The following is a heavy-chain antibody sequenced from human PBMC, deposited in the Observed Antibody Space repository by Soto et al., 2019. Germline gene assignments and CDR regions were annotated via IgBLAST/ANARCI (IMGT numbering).Heavy chain of an antibody. D-gene: IGHD6-13*01. CDR2: IDPSDSYT. CDR1: GYSFTSYW. CDR3: ATGIAAGTFIYYYYGMDV. J-gene: IGHJ6*02. Sequence: GESLKISCKGSGYSFTSYWIIWVRQMPGKGLEWMGRIDPSDSYTNYSPSFQGHVTISADKSISTAYLQWSSLKASDTAMYYCATGIAAGTFIYYYYGMDVWGQGTTVTVSS. V-gene: IGHV5-10-1*01.